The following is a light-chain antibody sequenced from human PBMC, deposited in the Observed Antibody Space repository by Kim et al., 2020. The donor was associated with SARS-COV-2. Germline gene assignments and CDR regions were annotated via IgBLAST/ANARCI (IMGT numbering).Light chain of an antibody. CDR3: QAWDSTTVI. CDR1: QLGNKY. J-gene: IGLJ2*01. CDR2: QDN. V-gene: IGLV3-1*01. Sequence: SYELTQPPSLSVSPGQPASITCSGDQLGNKYTSWYQQKPGQSPVLVIYQDNKRPSGIPERFSGSNSGNTATLTINGTQAMDEADYYCQAWDSTTVIFGGGTQLTVL.